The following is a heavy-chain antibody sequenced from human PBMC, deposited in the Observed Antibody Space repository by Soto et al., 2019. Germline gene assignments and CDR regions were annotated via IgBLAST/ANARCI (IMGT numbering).Heavy chain of an antibody. CDR3: ARGGGWGSDNNWFDP. V-gene: IGHV4-34*01. D-gene: IGHD7-27*01. Sequence: SETLSLTCAVYGGSFSGYYWSWIRQPPGKGLEWIGEINHSGSTNYNPSLKSRVTISVDTSKNQFSLKLSSVTAADTAVYYCARGGGWGSDNNWFDPWGQGTLVTVSS. CDR1: GGSFSGYY. CDR2: INHSGST. J-gene: IGHJ5*02.